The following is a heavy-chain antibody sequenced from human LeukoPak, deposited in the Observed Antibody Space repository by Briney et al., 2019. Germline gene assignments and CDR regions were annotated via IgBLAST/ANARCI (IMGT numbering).Heavy chain of an antibody. V-gene: IGHV3-53*01. CDR2: VYSGGST. CDR3: ARADSSGWYPVY. Sequence: GGSLRLSCAASGFXVSSNYISWVRQAPGKGLKWVSVVYSGGSTYYTDSVKGRFTISRDNSKNTLYLQMNSLRAEDTAMYYCARADSSGWYPVYWGQGTLVTVSS. D-gene: IGHD6-19*01. CDR1: GFXVSSNY. J-gene: IGHJ4*02.